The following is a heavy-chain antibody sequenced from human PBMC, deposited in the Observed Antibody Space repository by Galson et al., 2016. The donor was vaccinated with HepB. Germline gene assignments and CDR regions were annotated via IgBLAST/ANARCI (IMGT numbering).Heavy chain of an antibody. CDR2: IRSGSDAI. V-gene: IGHV3-48*01. D-gene: IGHD3-10*01. Sequence: SLRLSCAASGFTFGSYSMNWVRQAPGKGLEWVSYIRSGSDAIYYEDSVKGRFTMSRDNVKNSLYLPMNSLRVDDSAIYYCARGSSSGSSRFRFYFYMDMWGKGTTVTVSS. CDR3: ARGSSSGSSRFRFYFYMDM. CDR1: GFTFGSYS. J-gene: IGHJ6*03.